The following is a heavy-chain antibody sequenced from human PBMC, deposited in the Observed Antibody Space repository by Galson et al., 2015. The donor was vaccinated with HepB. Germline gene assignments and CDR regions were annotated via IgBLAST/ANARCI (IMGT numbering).Heavy chain of an antibody. V-gene: IGHV3-33*08. J-gene: IGHJ6*02. CDR2: IWYDGSKK. CDR3: ARDLYSSGWSYGMDV. Sequence: SLRLSCAASGFTFTDHGMLWVRQAPGKGLEWVATIWYDGSKKYYKDSVKGRFIISRDNSKNTLYLQMNSLRAEDTAVYYCARDLYSSGWSYGMDVWGQGTLVTVSS. D-gene: IGHD6-19*01. CDR1: GFTFTDHG.